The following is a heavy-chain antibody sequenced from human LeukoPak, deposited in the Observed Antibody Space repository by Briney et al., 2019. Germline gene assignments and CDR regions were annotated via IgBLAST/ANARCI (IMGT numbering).Heavy chain of an antibody. CDR3: AREVYYDILTGYYYHYYGMDV. CDR2: ISAYNGNT. V-gene: IGHV1-18*01. CDR1: GYTFTSYG. J-gene: IGHJ6*02. D-gene: IGHD3-9*01. Sequence: ASVKVSCKASGYTFTSYGISWVRQAPGQGPEWMGWISAYNGNTDYAQKLQGRVTMTTDTSTSTAYMELRSLRSDDTAVYYCAREVYYDILTGYYYHYYGMDVWGQGTTVTVSS.